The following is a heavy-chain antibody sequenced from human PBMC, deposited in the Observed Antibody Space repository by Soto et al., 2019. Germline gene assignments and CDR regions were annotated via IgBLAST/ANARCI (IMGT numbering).Heavy chain of an antibody. D-gene: IGHD3-22*01. J-gene: IGHJ4*02. CDR3: AKDGVGPTLIRGPFDY. V-gene: IGHV3-23*01. CDR2: ISGSGGST. CDR1: GFTFSSYA. Sequence: EVQLLESGGGLVQPGGSLRLSCAASGFTFSSYAMSWVRQAPGKGLEWVSAISGSGGSTYYADSVKGRFTISRDNSKNTLYLQMNSLRAEDTAVYYCAKDGVGPTLIRGPFDYWGQGTLVTVSS.